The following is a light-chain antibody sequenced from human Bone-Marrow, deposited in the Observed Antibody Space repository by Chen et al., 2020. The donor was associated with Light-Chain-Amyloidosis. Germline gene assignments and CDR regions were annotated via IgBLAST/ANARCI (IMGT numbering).Light chain of an antibody. J-gene: IGLJ2*01. CDR2: RDT. Sequence: SYELIQPPSVSGSPGQTARITCSGEDLPTKYAYWYQQKPGQAPVLVIHRDTERPSGISERFSGSSSGTTATLTISGVQPEDEADYHCQSSDSSGTYEVIFGGGTKLTVL. CDR3: QSSDSSGTYEVI. CDR1: DLPTKY. V-gene: IGLV3-25*03.